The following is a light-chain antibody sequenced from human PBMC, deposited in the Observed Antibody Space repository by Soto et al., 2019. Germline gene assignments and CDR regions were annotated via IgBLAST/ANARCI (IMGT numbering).Light chain of an antibody. CDR2: WAS. V-gene: IGKV4-1*01. J-gene: IGKJ5*01. CDR3: QQYYSTFSIT. CDR1: QSVLYSSNNKNY. Sequence: DIVMTQSPDSLAVSLGERATINCKSSQSVLYSSNNKNYLAWYQQKPGQPPKLLIYWASTRESGVPDRFSGSGSGTDFTLTISSLQDEDVAVYYCQQYYSTFSITFGQGTRLEIK.